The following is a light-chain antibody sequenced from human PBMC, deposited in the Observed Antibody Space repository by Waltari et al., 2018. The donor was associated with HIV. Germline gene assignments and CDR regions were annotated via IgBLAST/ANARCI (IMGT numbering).Light chain of an antibody. J-gene: IGKJ2*01. CDR3: KQYGSSPGYT. Sequence: IVLAPSPGTLSLSPGETATLSCRASQSVSSSYLASYQNKPGQTPRLPIYGASSTATGMPDRFSGSGSGTDSALAISRLEREQYAVYYGKQYGSSPGYTFGQGAQVEI. V-gene: IGKV3-20*01. CDR2: GAS. CDR1: QSVSSSY.